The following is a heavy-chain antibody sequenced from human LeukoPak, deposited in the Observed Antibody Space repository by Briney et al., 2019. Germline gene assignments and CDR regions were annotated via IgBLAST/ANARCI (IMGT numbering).Heavy chain of an antibody. J-gene: IGHJ4*02. CDR3: ARFFGNYQAFDY. CDR1: GVTFIGYG. D-gene: IGHD4-11*01. CDR2: IWFDGSKT. Sequence: PGRSLRLSCAASGVTFIGYGMHWVRQAPGKGLEWVAVIWFDGSKTYYADSVKGRFTISRDDSKNSLYLQMNSLRAEDTAVYFCARFFGNYQAFDYWGQGTLITVSS. V-gene: IGHV3-33*01.